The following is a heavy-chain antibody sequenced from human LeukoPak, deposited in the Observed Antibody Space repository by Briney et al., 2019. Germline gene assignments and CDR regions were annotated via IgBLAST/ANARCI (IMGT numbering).Heavy chain of an antibody. D-gene: IGHD3-3*01. Sequence: GGSLRLSCAASGFTFSSYGMHWVRQAPGKGLEWVAFIRYDGSNKYYADSVKGRFTISRDNSKNTLYLQMNSLRAEDTAVYYCAKAMADDIFGVVNPYYYYYMDVWGKGTTVTVSS. V-gene: IGHV3-30*02. J-gene: IGHJ6*03. CDR2: IRYDGSNK. CDR3: AKAMADDIFGVVNPYYYYYMDV. CDR1: GFTFSSYG.